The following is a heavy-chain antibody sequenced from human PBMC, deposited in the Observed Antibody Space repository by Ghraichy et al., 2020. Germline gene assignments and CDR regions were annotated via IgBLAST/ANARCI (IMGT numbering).Heavy chain of an antibody. CDR3: ARVLRWGFDWPNAFDM. D-gene: IGHD3-9*01. V-gene: IGHV3-20*04. CDR2: IPWSVNRT. CDR1: GFTFDDYG. Sequence: GALRLSCAVSGFTFDDYGMTWVRQAPGKGLEWVSGIPWSVNRTDYADSVKGRFTISRDKARRLLYLPMNSLRREDTAFYYCARVLRWGFDWPNAFDMWGQGTMVTVSS. J-gene: IGHJ3*02.